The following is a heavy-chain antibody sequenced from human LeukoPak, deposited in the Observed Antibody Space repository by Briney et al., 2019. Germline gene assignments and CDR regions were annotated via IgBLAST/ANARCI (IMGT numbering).Heavy chain of an antibody. V-gene: IGHV1-46*01. Sequence: ASVKVSCKASGYTFTSYFMHWVRQAPGQGLEWMGIINPSGGSTSYAQKFQGRVTMTRDMSTSTVYMELSSLRSEDTAVYYCAREVAGSMGVDYWGQGTLVTVSS. CDR2: INPSGGST. CDR3: AREVAGSMGVDY. CDR1: GYTFTSYF. J-gene: IGHJ4*02. D-gene: IGHD6-19*01.